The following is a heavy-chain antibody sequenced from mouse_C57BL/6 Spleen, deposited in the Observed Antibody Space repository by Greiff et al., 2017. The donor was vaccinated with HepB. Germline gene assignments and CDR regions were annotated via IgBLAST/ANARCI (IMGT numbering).Heavy chain of an antibody. Sequence: EVKLVESGGGLVKPGGSLKLSCAASGFTFSSYAMSWVRQTPEKRLEWVATISDGVSYTYYPDNVKGRFTISRDNAKNNLYLQMSHLKSEDTAMYYCAGTWTYWYFDVWGTGTTVTVSS. J-gene: IGHJ1*03. CDR3: AGTWTYWYFDV. V-gene: IGHV5-4*03. CDR2: ISDGVSYT. CDR1: GFTFSSYA.